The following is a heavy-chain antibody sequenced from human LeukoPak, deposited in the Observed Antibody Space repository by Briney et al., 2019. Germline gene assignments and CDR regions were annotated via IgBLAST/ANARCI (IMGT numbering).Heavy chain of an antibody. CDR1: GGSISSSSYY. V-gene: IGHV4-39*07. Sequence: SETLSLTCTVSGGSISSSSYYWGWIRQPPGKGLEWIGSIYYSGSTYYNPSLKSRVTISVDTSKNQFSLKLSSVTAADTAVYYCARDLYSRRMNYYGSGSYFAYWGQGTLVTVSS. CDR2: IYYSGST. D-gene: IGHD3-10*01. CDR3: ARDLYSRRMNYYGSGSYFAY. J-gene: IGHJ4*02.